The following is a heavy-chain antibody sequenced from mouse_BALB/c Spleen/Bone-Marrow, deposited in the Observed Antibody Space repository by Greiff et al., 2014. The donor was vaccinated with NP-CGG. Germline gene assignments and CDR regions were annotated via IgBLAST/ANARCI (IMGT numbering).Heavy chain of an antibody. J-gene: IGHJ1*01. CDR2: TRNKANGYTT. CDR1: GKTFTDYY. V-gene: IGHV7-3*02. Sequence: EEKGGEMEKQGGEGREKRETRGKTFTDYYMSWVRTHTGKTLERLEFTRNKANGYTTEYSASVKGRFTISRDNSQSILYLQMNTLRAEDSATYYCARDRTTATLYWYFDVWGAGTTVTVSS. CDR3: ARDRTTATLYWYFDV. D-gene: IGHD1-2*01.